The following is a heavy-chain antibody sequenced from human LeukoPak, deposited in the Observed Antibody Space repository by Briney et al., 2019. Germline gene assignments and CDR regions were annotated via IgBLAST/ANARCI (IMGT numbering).Heavy chain of an antibody. CDR3: TTGGGYDYVWGSYRFGY. CDR1: GFTFSNAW. Sequence: GGSLRLSCAASGFTFSNAWMSWVRQAPGKGLEWVGRTKSKTDGGTTDYAAPVKGRFTISRDDSKNTLYLQMNSLKTEDTAVYYCTTGGGYDYVWGSYRFGYWGQGTLVTVSS. D-gene: IGHD3-16*02. V-gene: IGHV3-15*01. J-gene: IGHJ4*02. CDR2: TKSKTDGGTT.